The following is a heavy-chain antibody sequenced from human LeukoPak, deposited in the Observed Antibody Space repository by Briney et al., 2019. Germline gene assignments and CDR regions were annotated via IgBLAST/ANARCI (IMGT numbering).Heavy chain of an antibody. J-gene: IGHJ6*02. CDR2: IKPDGSDK. Sequence: GGSLRLSCAASGFTFSSYWMTWVRQAPGKGLEGVANIKPDGSDKYYVGSVKGRFTISRDNAKNSLYLQMNSLRAEDTALCFCARDDYQLGRYYYGMDVWGQGTTVTVSS. CDR1: GFTFSSYW. V-gene: IGHV3-7*01. CDR3: ARDDYQLGRYYYGMDV. D-gene: IGHD7-27*01.